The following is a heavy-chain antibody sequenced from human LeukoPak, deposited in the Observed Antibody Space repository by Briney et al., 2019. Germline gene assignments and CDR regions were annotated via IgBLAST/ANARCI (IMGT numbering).Heavy chain of an antibody. J-gene: IGHJ3*01. V-gene: IGHV3-23*01. CDR2: ISGSGGTT. CDR3: AKDPGYYDSSGYWYV. D-gene: IGHD3-22*01. CDR1: GFTFISDA. Sequence: GGAVRLSCAGSGFTFISDAMTWVRQAPGKGLEGASGISGSGGTTYYADSVTGRFTISRYNYKNTLHLQMTTLRADDTAVYYCAKDPGYYDSSGYWYVWGQGTMVTVSS.